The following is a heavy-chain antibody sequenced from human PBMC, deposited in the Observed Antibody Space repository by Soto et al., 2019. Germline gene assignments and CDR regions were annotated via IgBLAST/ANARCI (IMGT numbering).Heavy chain of an antibody. CDR3: ARSPYYYDSSGYSIFDY. Sequence: SVKVSCKASGGTFSSYAISWVRQAPGQGLEWMGGIIPIFGTANYAQKFQGRVTITADESTSTAYMELSSLRSEDTAVYYCARSPYYYDSSGYSIFDYWGQGTLVTVSS. D-gene: IGHD3-22*01. J-gene: IGHJ4*02. V-gene: IGHV1-69*13. CDR2: IIPIFGTA. CDR1: GGTFSSYA.